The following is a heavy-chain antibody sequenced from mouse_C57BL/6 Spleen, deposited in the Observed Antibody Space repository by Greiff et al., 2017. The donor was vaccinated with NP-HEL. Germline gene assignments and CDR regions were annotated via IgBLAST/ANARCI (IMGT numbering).Heavy chain of an antibody. CDR3: ARAGIYDYDWGLYWYFDV. Sequence: QVQLQQPGAELVKPGASVKMSCKASGYTFTSYWITWVKQRPGQGLEWIGDIYPGSGSTNYNEKFKSKATLTVDTSSSTAYMQLNSLTSEDSAVYFCARAGIYDYDWGLYWYFDVWGTGTTVTVSS. CDR2: IYPGSGST. J-gene: IGHJ1*03. D-gene: IGHD2-4*01. V-gene: IGHV1-55*01. CDR1: GYTFTSYW.